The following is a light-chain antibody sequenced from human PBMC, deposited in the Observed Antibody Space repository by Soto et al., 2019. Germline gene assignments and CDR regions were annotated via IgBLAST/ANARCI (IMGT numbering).Light chain of an antibody. CDR3: AAWDDSLSGVV. J-gene: IGLJ3*02. CDR1: SSDIGTNY. CDR2: GNN. V-gene: IGLV1-47*01. Sequence: QSVLTQPPSASGTPGQTVTISSSGSSSDIGTNYVSWYQQLPGTAPKLLIYGNNQRPSGVPDRFSGSRSGTSASLAISGLRSEDEADYYCAAWDDSLSGVVFGGGTKLTAL.